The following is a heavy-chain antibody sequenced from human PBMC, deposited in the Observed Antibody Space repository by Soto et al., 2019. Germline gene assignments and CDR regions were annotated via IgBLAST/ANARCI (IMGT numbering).Heavy chain of an antibody. D-gene: IGHD2-15*01. V-gene: IGHV4-34*01. CDR1: GGSFSGYY. Sequence: PSETLSLTCAVYGGSFSGYYWSWIRQPPGKGLEWIGEINHSGSTNYSPSLKSRVTISVDTSKNQFSLKLSSVTAADTAVYYCARGEAELGYCSGGSCCSVWFDPWGQGTLVTVSS. CDR2: INHSGST. J-gene: IGHJ5*02. CDR3: ARGEAELGYCSGGSCCSVWFDP.